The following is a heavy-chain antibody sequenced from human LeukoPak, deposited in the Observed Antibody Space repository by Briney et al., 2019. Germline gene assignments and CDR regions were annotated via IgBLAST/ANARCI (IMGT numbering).Heavy chain of an antibody. Sequence: GGSLRLSCAASGFTFSSYAMSWVRQAPGKGLEWVANIKEDGSRKNYMDSAKGRFTISRDNTKNSLYLQMNSLRAEDTAVYYCATPLDYYDSSGYHQGGDWGQGTLVTVSS. J-gene: IGHJ4*02. V-gene: IGHV3-7*03. CDR3: ATPLDYYDSSGYHQGGD. CDR2: IKEDGSRK. CDR1: GFTFSSYA. D-gene: IGHD3-22*01.